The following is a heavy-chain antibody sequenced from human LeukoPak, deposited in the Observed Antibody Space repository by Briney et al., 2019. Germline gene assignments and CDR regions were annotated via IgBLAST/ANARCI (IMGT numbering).Heavy chain of an antibody. CDR3: ARDSSGIHGPSFDY. D-gene: IGHD3-22*01. Sequence: TGGSLRLSCAASGFTFSRYWMSWVRQAPGKGLEWVANIKQDGSEKYYVDSVKGRFTISRDNAKNSLHLQMNSLRVEDTALYYCARDSSGIHGPSFDYWGQGALVTVSS. CDR2: IKQDGSEK. CDR1: GFTFSRYW. V-gene: IGHV3-7*03. J-gene: IGHJ4*02.